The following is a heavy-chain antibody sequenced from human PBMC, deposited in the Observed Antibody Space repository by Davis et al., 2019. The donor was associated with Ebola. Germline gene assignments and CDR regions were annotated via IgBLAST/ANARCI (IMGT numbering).Heavy chain of an antibody. CDR2: ISYDGNTK. Sequence: PGGSLRLSCTASGFTFSSYAIHWVRQAPGKGLEWVAVISYDGNTKYYADSVKGRFTISRDNSKNTLYLQMNSLRAEDTAVYYCARDGNRAEDCWGQGTLVTVSS. V-gene: IGHV3-30-3*01. CDR1: GFTFSSYA. D-gene: IGHD1/OR15-1a*01. J-gene: IGHJ4*02. CDR3: ARDGNRAEDC.